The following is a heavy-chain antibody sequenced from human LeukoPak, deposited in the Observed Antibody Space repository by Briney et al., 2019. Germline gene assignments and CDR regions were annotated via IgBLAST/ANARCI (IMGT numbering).Heavy chain of an antibody. V-gene: IGHV4-39*01. D-gene: IGHD3-10*01. CDR1: GGSISNNNYY. CDR3: ARHIRVRQNYYFDY. J-gene: IGHJ4*02. Sequence: PSETLSLTCTVSGGSISNNNYYWGWIRQPPGKGLEWIGSIYYVGSTYYNPSLKSRVTTSVDMSKNQFSLKLSSVTAADTAVYYCARHIRVRQNYYFDYWGQGTLVTVSS. CDR2: IYYVGST.